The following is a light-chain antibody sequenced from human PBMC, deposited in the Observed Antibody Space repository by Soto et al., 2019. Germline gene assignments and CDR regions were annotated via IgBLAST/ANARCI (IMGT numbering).Light chain of an antibody. Sequence: DIQMTQSPSSLSASVGDRVTITCRASQSISSYLNWYQQKPGKAPKXLIYAASSLQSGVPSRFSGSGSGTDLTITISSLKPEDGETDECQQRYSTPLTFGQGTKVDIK. CDR1: QSISSY. CDR3: QQRYSTPLT. V-gene: IGKV1-39*01. J-gene: IGKJ1*01. CDR2: AAS.